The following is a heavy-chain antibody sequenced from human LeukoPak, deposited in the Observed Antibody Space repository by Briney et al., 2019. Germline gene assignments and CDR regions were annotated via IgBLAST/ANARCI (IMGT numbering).Heavy chain of an antibody. J-gene: IGHJ3*02. CDR2: IYYSGST. Sequence: SETPSLTCTVSGGSISSYYWSWIRQPPGKGLEWIGYIYYSGSTNYNPSLKSRVTISVDTSKNQFSLKLSSVTAADTAVYYCARVPDAFDIWGQGTMVTVSS. CDR1: GGSISSYY. V-gene: IGHV4-59*01. CDR3: ARVPDAFDI.